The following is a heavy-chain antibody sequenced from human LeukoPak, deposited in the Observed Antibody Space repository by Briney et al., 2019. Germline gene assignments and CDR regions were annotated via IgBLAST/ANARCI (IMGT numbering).Heavy chain of an antibody. Sequence: PGGSLRLSCAASGFTFSSYGMQWVRQAPGKGLEWVSGISASGGSTWYADSVKGRFTISRDNSKNTLYLQMNSLRAEDTAVYYCAKYVSAKGPPYALDVWGQGTTVTVSS. V-gene: IGHV3-23*01. D-gene: IGHD2/OR15-2a*01. CDR1: GFTFSSYG. J-gene: IGHJ6*02. CDR3: AKYVSAKGPPYALDV. CDR2: ISASGGST.